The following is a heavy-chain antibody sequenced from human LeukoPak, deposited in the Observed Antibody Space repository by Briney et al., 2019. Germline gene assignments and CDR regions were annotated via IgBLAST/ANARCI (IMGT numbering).Heavy chain of an antibody. CDR1: GGTFSSYA. J-gene: IGHJ6*03. CDR2: IIPIFGTA. Sequence: SVKVSCKASGGTFSSYAISWVRQAPGQGLEWMGRIIPIFGTANYAQKFQGRVTITTDESTSTAYMELSSLRSEDTAVYYCARSVQGGDYYYYYMDAWGKGTTVTVSS. CDR3: ARSVQGGDYYYYYMDA. D-gene: IGHD3-16*01. V-gene: IGHV1-69*05.